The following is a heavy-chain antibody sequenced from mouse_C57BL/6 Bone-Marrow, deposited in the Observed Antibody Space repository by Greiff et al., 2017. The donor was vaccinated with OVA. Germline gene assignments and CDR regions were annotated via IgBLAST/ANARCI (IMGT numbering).Heavy chain of an antibody. CDR1: GFSFNTYA. D-gene: IGHD2-3*01. Sequence: EVQGVESGGGLVQPKGSLKLSCAASGFSFNTYAMNWVRQAPGKGLEWVARIRSKSNNYATYYADSVKDRFTISRDDSESMLYLQMNNLKTEDTAMYYCVRHDVPGAYWGQGTLVTVSA. V-gene: IGHV10-1*01. CDR2: IRSKSNNYAT. CDR3: VRHDVPGAY. J-gene: IGHJ3*01.